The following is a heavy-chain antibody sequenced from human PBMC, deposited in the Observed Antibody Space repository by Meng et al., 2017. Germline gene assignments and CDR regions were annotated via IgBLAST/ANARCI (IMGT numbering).Heavy chain of an antibody. CDR3: AREAIFGVAPGALDY. J-gene: IGHJ4*02. CDR2: IYYSGST. D-gene: IGHD3-3*01. V-gene: IGHV4-61*01. CDR1: GASGSSGSYY. Sequence: GDLQESGPVRVRPSDTRSLHCTVPGASGSSGSYYWSWIRQPPGKGLEWIGYIYYSGSTNYNPSLKSRVTISVDTSKNQFSLKLSSVTAADTAVYYCAREAIFGVAPGALDYWGQGTLVTVSS.